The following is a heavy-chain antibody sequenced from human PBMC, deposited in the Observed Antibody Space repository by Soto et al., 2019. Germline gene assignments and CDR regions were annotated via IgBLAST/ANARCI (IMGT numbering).Heavy chain of an antibody. CDR1: GFTVSRDY. V-gene: IGHV3-53*01. J-gene: IGHJ5*02. D-gene: IGHD4-17*01. CDR3: ARAYGGNPALFDP. Sequence: EVQLVESGGGLIQPGGSLRLSCAASGFTVSRDYMSWVRQAPGKGLEWVSVIYTGGSTYYADSVKGRFTFSRDNSKNTRYLQMNSLRDEDTAVYYCARAYGGNPALFDPWGQGTLVTVSS. CDR2: IYTGGST.